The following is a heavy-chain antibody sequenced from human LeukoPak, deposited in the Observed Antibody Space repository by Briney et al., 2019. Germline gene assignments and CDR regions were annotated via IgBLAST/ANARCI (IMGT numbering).Heavy chain of an antibody. J-gene: IGHJ6*03. CDR2: NNPSGGST. CDR1: GYTFTSYY. Sequence: ASVKVSCKASGYTFTSYYMHWVRQAPGQGLEWMGINNPSGGSTSYAQKFQGRVTMTRDMSTSTVYMELSSLRSEDTAVYYCARVYVLNYMDVWGKGTTVTVSS. V-gene: IGHV1-46*01. D-gene: IGHD3-10*02. CDR3: ARVYVLNYMDV.